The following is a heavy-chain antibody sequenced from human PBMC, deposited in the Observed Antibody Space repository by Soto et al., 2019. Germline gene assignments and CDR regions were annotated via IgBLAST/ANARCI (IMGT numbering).Heavy chain of an antibody. J-gene: IGHJ6*02. Sequence: GESLKISCKGSGFSFTTYWIAWVRQMPGKGLEWMGIIYPGDSKTTYSPSFQGQVTISADKSISTAYLQWSSLKASDTAMYFCARTAAAGKYYNGTDVRGQGTTVTGSS. CDR2: IYPGDSKT. CDR3: ARTAAAGKYYNGTDV. CDR1: GFSFTTYW. D-gene: IGHD6-13*01. V-gene: IGHV5-51*01.